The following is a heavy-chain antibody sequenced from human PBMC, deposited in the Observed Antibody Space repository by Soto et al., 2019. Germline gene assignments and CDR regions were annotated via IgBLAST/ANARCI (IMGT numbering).Heavy chain of an antibody. CDR3: ARVPNPNNDNSPKRTDY. J-gene: IGHJ4*02. CDR2: ISYDGSNK. D-gene: IGHD1-20*01. Sequence: GGSLRLSCAASGFTFSSYAMHWVRQAPGKGLEWVAVISYDGSNKYYADSVKGRFTISRDNSKNTLYLQMNSLRAEDTAVYYCARVPNPNNDNSPKRTDYWGQGTLVTVSS. V-gene: IGHV3-30-3*01. CDR1: GFTFSSYA.